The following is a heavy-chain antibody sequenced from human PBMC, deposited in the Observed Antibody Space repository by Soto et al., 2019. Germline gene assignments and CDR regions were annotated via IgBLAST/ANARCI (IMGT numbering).Heavy chain of an antibody. Sequence: SETLSLTCTVSGGSISSYYWSWIRQPAGKGLEWIGRFSLSGTTNYNPSLRSRVTMSADVSKNQFSLRLTSVTAADTALYYCARGMTPPGAPAWYYFDSWGQGTLVTVSS. CDR3: ARGMTPPGAPAWYYFDS. D-gene: IGHD2-8*02. CDR1: GGSISSYY. V-gene: IGHV4-4*07. CDR2: FSLSGTT. J-gene: IGHJ4*02.